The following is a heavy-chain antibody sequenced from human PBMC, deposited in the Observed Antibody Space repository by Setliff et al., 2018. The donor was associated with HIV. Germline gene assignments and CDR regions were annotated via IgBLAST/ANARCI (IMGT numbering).Heavy chain of an antibody. CDR2: INPYGGAA. V-gene: IGHV1-46*01. Sequence: ASVKVSCKASGYIFTDYYLHWVRQAPGQGLEWMGVINPYGGAADFAQRFRDRLAMTADTSTSTVFLELSSLRSEDTAIYYCARVYCSTRSCVDEWYFDYWGQGTLVTVSS. D-gene: IGHD2-2*01. J-gene: IGHJ4*02. CDR1: GYIFTDYY. CDR3: ARVYCSTRSCVDEWYFDY.